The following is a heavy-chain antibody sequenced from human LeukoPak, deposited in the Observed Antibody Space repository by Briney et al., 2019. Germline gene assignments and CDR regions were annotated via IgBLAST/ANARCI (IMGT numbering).Heavy chain of an antibody. V-gene: IGHV3-23*01. J-gene: IGHJ3*02. CDR3: AKLSGSFPLDI. CDR2: INKGGDNT. Sequence: GESLRLSCAASGFTFSSYAMSWVRQAPGKGLEWVSAINKGGDNTYYADSVKGRFTISRDNSKNTLYLQMNSLRAEDTAIYYCAKLSGSFPLDIWGQGTMVPVSS. CDR1: GFTFSSYA. D-gene: IGHD1-26*01.